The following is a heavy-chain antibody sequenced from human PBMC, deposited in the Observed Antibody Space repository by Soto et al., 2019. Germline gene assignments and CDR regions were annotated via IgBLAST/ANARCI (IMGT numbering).Heavy chain of an antibody. Sequence: PSETLSLTCTVSGGSLSSYYWSWTRQPPGKGLEWIGYIYYAGSTTYNPSLKSRVTISLDTSKNQFSLKLDSVTAADTAVYYYDSSGPLFYWGQGTLVTVSS. D-gene: IGHD3-22*01. J-gene: IGHJ4*02. CDR3: DSSGPLFY. CDR1: GGSLSSYY. CDR2: IYYAGST. V-gene: IGHV4-59*08.